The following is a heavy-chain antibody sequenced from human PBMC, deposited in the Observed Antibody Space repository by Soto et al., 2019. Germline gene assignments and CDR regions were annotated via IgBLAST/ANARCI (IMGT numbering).Heavy chain of an antibody. Sequence: AAVKVSCKASGYTFTRYTMNWVRQAPGQRLEWMGWINPDNGNTKSSQKFQDRVIITRDTSASTAYMDLSSLRSEDTAVYYCARGIATGQLDPWGQGTLVTVPQ. CDR3: ARGIATGQLDP. CDR2: INPDNGNT. D-gene: IGHD2-15*01. J-gene: IGHJ5*02. V-gene: IGHV1-3*01. CDR1: GYTFTRYT.